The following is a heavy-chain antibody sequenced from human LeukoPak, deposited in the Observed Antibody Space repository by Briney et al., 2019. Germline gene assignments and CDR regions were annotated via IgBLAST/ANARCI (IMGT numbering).Heavy chain of an antibody. CDR3: ARAPLSLMRQQLVDFGY. D-gene: IGHD6-13*01. V-gene: IGHV7-4-1*02. CDR1: GYTFTSYA. Sequence: ASVKVSCKASGYTFTSYAMNWVRQAPGQGLEWMGWINTNTGNPTYAQGFTGRCVFSLDTSVSTAYLQISSLKAEDTAVYYCARAPLSLMRQQLVDFGYWGQGTLVTVSS. J-gene: IGHJ4*02. CDR2: INTNTGNP.